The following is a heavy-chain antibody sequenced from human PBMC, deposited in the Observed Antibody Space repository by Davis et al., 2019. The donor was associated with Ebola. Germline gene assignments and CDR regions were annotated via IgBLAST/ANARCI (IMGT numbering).Heavy chain of an antibody. V-gene: IGHV4-34*01. D-gene: IGHD6-19*01. Sequence: GSLRLSCAVYGGSFSGYYWSWIRQPPGKGLEWIGEINHSGSTNYNPSLKSRVTISVDTSKNQFSLMLSSVTAADTAVYYRARAGGGWYNFDYWGQGTLVTVSS. CDR2: INHSGST. J-gene: IGHJ4*02. CDR1: GGSFSGYY. CDR3: ARAGGGWYNFDY.